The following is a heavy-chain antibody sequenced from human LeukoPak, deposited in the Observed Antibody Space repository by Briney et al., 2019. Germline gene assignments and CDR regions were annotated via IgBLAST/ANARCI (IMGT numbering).Heavy chain of an antibody. J-gene: IGHJ3*02. D-gene: IGHD3-3*01. Sequence: GGSLRLSCAASGFTFSSYGMHWVRQAPGKGLEWVAFIRYDGSNKYYADSVKGRFTISRDNSKNTLYLQMNSLRAEDTAVYYCAKGLRFLEWPSGDAFDIWGQGTMVSVSS. CDR3: AKGLRFLEWPSGDAFDI. CDR1: GFTFSSYG. V-gene: IGHV3-30*02. CDR2: IRYDGSNK.